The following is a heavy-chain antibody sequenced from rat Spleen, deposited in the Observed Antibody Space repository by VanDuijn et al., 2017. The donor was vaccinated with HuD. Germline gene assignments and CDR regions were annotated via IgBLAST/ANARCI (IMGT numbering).Heavy chain of an antibody. CDR2: ILYDDTNT. D-gene: IGHD5-1*01. V-gene: IGHV5-17*01. CDR1: GFTFRDYA. Sequence: EVQLVESGGGLVQPGRSLKFSCVASGFTFRDYAMAWVRQAPKQGLEWVATILYDDTNTYYRDSVKSRFTISRDNTKNTLYLHMDSLRSEDTATYYCARHPQLGVFWYFDFWGPGTMVTVSS. J-gene: IGHJ1*01. CDR3: ARHPQLGVFWYFDF.